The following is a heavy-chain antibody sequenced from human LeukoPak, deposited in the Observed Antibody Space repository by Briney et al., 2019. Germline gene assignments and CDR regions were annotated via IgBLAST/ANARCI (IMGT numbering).Heavy chain of an antibody. CDR2: ISTYNGNT. D-gene: IGHD2-15*01. J-gene: IGHJ4*02. CDR1: GYTFTSYD. CDR3: ALPCLYCSGDYYFDY. Sequence: ASVKVPCKASGYTFTSYDINWVRQAPGQGLEWMGWISTYNGNTNYAQKLHGRVTMTTDTSTRTAYMELRSMRSDDTAVYYCALPCLYCSGDYYFDYWGQGTLVTVSS. V-gene: IGHV1-18*01.